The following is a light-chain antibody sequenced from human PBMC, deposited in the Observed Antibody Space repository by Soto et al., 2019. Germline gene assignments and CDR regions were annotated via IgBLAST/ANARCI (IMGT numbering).Light chain of an antibody. CDR2: GAS. J-gene: IGKJ1*01. V-gene: IGKV3-20*01. CDR3: QQYGDLPWT. Sequence: TQPPGTLSLSPGERATLSCRASQSISSSYLAWYQQNAGQAPRLLIYGASSRATGVPDRFSASGSGTDFTLTINRLEPEDFAVYYCQQYGDLPWTFGQGTKVDIK. CDR1: QSISSSY.